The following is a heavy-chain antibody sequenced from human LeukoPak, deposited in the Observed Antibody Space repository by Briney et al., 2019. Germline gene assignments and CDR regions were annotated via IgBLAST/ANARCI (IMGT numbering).Heavy chain of an antibody. CDR3: AKYHYDSSGYFRWFDP. V-gene: IGHV3-23*01. CDR2: VSGIGGTT. D-gene: IGHD3-22*01. J-gene: IGHJ5*02. CDR1: GFTFDNYA. Sequence: GGSLRLSWPAAGFTFDNYAMSWVRQVPGGGLEWVSCVSGIGGTTNYADSVKGRFTISRDNSKNTLDLQMHSLRAEDTAVYYCAKYHYDSSGYFRWFDPWGQGTLVTVSS.